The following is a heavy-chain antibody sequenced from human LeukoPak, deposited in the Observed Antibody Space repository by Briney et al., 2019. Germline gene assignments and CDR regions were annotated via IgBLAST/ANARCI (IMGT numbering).Heavy chain of an antibody. J-gene: IGHJ4*02. CDR3: ARRFDS. Sequence: GSLRLSCAASGFSFTAYSMNWVRQAPGRGLEWISYIGPGGDIYYADSVTGRFTVSRDTAKNSLYLQMNGLRVEDTAVYYCARRFDSWGQRTLVTVSS. CDR2: IGPGGDI. CDR1: GFSFTAYS. V-gene: IGHV3-48*01.